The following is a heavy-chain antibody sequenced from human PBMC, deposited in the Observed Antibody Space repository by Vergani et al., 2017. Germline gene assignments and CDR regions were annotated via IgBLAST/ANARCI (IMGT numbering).Heavy chain of an antibody. V-gene: IGHV1-46*01. CDR2: INPSGGST. CDR1: GYTFTSYY. D-gene: IGHD2-2*01. Sequence: QVQLVQSGAEVKKPGASVKVSCKASGYTFTSYYMHWVRQAPGQGLEWMGMINPSGGSTSFAQKFQGRVTLTRDTSTSTIYMELSSLRSEDTALYYSARGDIVVVAAATDWFDPWGQGTLVTVSS. J-gene: IGHJ5*02. CDR3: ARGDIVVVAAATDWFDP.